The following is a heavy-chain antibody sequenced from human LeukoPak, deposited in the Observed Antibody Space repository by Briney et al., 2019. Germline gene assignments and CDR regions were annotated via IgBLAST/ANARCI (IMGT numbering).Heavy chain of an antibody. Sequence: PSETLSLTCAVYGGSFSGYYWSWIRQPPGKGLEWIGEINHSGSTNYNPSLKSRVTISVDTSKNQFPLRLSSVTAAYTAVYYCARGSRGYDYVWGSYRYVPYFDYWGQGTLVTVSS. CDR3: ARGSRGYDYVWGSYRYVPYFDY. V-gene: IGHV4-34*01. CDR1: GGSFSGYY. CDR2: INHSGST. D-gene: IGHD3-16*02. J-gene: IGHJ4*02.